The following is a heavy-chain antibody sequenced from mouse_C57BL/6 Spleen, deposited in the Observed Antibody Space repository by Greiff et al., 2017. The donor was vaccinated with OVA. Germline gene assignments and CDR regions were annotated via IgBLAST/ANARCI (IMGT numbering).Heavy chain of an antibody. CDR3: ARDRHWYFDV. CDR1: GYAFSSSW. J-gene: IGHJ1*03. CDR2: IYPGDGDT. V-gene: IGHV1-82*01. Sequence: VQLQQSGPELVKPGASVKISCKASGYAFSSSWMNWVKQRPGKGLEWIGRIYPGDGDTNYNGKFKGKATLTAEKSSSTAYMQLSSLTSEDSAVYFCARDRHWYFDVWGTGTTVTVSS.